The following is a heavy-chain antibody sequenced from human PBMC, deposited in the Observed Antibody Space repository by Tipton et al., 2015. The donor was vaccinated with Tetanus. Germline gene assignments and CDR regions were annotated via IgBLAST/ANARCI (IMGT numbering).Heavy chain of an antibody. D-gene: IGHD6-13*01. CDR2: IYAPGIT. J-gene: IGHJ5*02. V-gene: IGHV4-4*07. Sequence: TLSLTCTVSGGSITSNYWTWIRQPAGKGLEWIGRIYAPGITNYNPSLKSRVSMSVDTSKNQVSLKLTSVTAADAAVYYCARHWGPRPGIAAAGTWYFDPWGQGTLVTVSS. CDR3: ARHWGPRPGIAAAGTWYFDP. CDR1: GGSITSNY.